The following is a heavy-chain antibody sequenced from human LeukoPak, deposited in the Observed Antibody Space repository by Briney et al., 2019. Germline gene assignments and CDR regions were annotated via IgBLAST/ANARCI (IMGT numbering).Heavy chain of an antibody. D-gene: IGHD6-6*01. V-gene: IGHV4-4*02. Sequence: SGTLSLTCVVSGGSISSSNWWNWVRQPPGKGLEWIGEIYHSGNPKYNPSLKSRVTLSVDKSKNQFSLKMNSVTAADTAVYYCARRYYSTSSLDSWGQGTLVTVSS. CDR2: IYHSGNP. J-gene: IGHJ4*02. CDR3: ARRYYSTSSLDS. CDR1: GGSISSSNW.